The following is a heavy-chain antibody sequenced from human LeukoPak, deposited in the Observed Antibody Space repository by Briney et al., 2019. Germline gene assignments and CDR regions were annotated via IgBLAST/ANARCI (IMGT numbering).Heavy chain of an antibody. D-gene: IGHD6-13*01. V-gene: IGHV3-74*01. CDR3: AKDGGSSPYFDY. J-gene: IGHJ4*02. CDR1: GFTFSSYW. CDR2: INTDGSST. Sequence: GGSLRLSCAASGFTFSSYWMHWVRQAPGKGLVWVSRINTDGSSTSYADSVKGRFTISRDNAKNTLYLQMNSLRAEDTAVYYCAKDGGSSPYFDYWGQGTLVTVSS.